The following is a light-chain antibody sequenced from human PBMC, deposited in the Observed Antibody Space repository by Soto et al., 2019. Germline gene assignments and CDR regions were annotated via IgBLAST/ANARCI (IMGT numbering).Light chain of an antibody. V-gene: IGLV2-14*01. CDR2: DVS. CDR3: SSYTSSSTRI. J-gene: IGLJ2*01. CDR1: SSDVGGYNY. Sequence: QAVVTQPASVSGSPGQSIAISCTGTSSDVGGYNYVSWYQQYPDKAPKLMIYDVSNRPSGVSNRFSGSKSGNTASLTISGLQAEDEADYYCSSYTSSSTRIFGGGTQLTVL.